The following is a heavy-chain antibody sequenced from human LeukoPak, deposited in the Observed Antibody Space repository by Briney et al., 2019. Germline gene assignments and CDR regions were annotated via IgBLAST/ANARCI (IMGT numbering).Heavy chain of an antibody. V-gene: IGHV1-69*13. J-gene: IGHJ4*02. CDR1: GGTFISYA. CDR3: ARDSVGATNYFDC. Sequence: SVKVSCKASGGTFISYAISWVRQAPGQGLEWMGGIIPIFGTANYAQKFQGRVTITADESTSTAYMELSSLRSEDTAVYYCARDSVGATNYFDCWGQGTLVTVSS. CDR2: IIPIFGTA. D-gene: IGHD1-26*01.